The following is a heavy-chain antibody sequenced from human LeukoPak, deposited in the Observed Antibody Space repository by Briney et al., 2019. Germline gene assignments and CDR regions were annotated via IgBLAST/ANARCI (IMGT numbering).Heavy chain of an antibody. V-gene: IGHV3-30*18. CDR2: ISNDGNKK. D-gene: IGHD4-23*01. Sequence: GGSLRLSCAASGFTFSSYSMNWVRQAPGKGLEWVVGISNDGNKKYYADSVKGRFIISRDNSKNTLYLQMNSLRAEDTAVYYCAKDWYSFTVVTPFSHWGQGTLVTVSS. CDR3: AKDWYSFTVVTPFSH. J-gene: IGHJ4*02. CDR1: GFTFSSYS.